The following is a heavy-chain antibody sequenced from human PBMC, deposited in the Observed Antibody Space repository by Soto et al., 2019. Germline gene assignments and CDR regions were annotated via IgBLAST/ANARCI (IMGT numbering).Heavy chain of an antibody. J-gene: IGHJ4*02. CDR3: ARDRXXXFDY. V-gene: IGHV4-31*03. CDR2: ICYSGST. Sequence: PSETLSLTCTVSGGSISSGGYYWSWIRQHPGKGLEWIGYICYSGSTYYNXSLKSRVTISVDTSKNQFSLKLSSVTAAXXAVYYCARDRXXXFDYWXXGTLV. CDR1: GGSISSGGYY.